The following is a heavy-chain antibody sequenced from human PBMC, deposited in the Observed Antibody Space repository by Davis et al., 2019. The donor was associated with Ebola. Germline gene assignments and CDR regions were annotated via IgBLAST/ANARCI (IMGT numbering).Heavy chain of an antibody. CDR3: ARGRDYDSSGYYSTYGYWFDL. CDR2: MNPNSGNT. J-gene: IGHJ5*02. V-gene: IGHV1-8*03. D-gene: IGHD3-22*01. Sequence: ASVKVSCKASGYTFTSYDINWVRQATGQGLEWMGWMNPNSGNTGYAQKFQGRVTITRNTSRSTAYMELSSLRSEDTAVYYCARGRDYDSSGYYSTYGYWFDLWGQGTLVTVSS. CDR1: GYTFTSYD.